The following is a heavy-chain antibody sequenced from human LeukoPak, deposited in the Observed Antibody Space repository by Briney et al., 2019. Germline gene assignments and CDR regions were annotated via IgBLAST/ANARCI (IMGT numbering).Heavy chain of an antibody. CDR3: AREEGLRYFDWLLWAVPNNWFDP. V-gene: IGHV4-39*07. Sequence: SETLSLTCTVSGGSISSSSYYWGWIRQPPGKGLEWIGSIYYSGSTNYNPSLKSRVTISVDTSKNQFSLKLSSVTAADTAVYYCAREEGLRYFDWLLWAVPNNWFDPWGQGTLVTVSS. D-gene: IGHD3-9*01. CDR2: IYYSGST. J-gene: IGHJ5*02. CDR1: GGSISSSSYY.